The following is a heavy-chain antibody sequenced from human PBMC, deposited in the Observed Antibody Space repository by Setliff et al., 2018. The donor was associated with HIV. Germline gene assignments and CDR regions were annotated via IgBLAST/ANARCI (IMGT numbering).Heavy chain of an antibody. V-gene: IGHV1-8*02. Sequence: ASVKVSCKASGYTFSSYDINWVRQATGQGLEWMGWMNSNSGNTGYAQKFQGRVTMTRDTSISTAYMELNNLKFEDTAVYYCARAPRGVGSSSYFDYWGQGALVTVSS. J-gene: IGHJ4*02. D-gene: IGHD2-2*01. CDR3: ARAPRGVGSSSYFDY. CDR1: GYTFSSYD. CDR2: MNSNSGNT.